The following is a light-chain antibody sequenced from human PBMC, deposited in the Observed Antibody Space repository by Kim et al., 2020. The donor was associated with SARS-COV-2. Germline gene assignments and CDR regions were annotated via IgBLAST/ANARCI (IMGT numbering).Light chain of an antibody. Sequence: DIQMTQSPSTLSASVGDSVTITCRASQSISSSLAWYQQKPGKAPDLLIYKATSLESGVPSRLSGSGSGTEFTLTISSLQPDDSATYYCQQYNSYPYTFGQGTKLEIK. J-gene: IGKJ2*01. CDR2: KAT. CDR3: QQYNSYPYT. CDR1: QSISSS. V-gene: IGKV1-5*03.